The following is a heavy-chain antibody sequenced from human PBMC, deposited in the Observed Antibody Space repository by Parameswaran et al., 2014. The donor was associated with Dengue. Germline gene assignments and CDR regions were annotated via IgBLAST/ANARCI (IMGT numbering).Heavy chain of an antibody. D-gene: IGHD4/OR15-4a*01. V-gene: IGHV4-38-2*01. CDR3: CGTPTLRDYGRRVIDY. J-gene: IGHJ4*02. Sequence: PGKGLEWIGSIYHSGSTYYNPSLKSRVTISVDTSKNQFSLKLSSVTAADTAVYYCCGTPTLRDYGRRVIDYWGQGTLVTVSS. CDR2: IYHSGST.